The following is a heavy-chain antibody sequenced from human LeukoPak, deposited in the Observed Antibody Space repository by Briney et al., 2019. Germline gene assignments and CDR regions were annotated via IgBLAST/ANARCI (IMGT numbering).Heavy chain of an antibody. CDR2: ISYDGSNK. J-gene: IGHJ4*02. V-gene: IGHV3-30*18. Sequence: GGSLTLSCAASGFTFSSYGMHWLRQAPGKGLEWVAVISYDGSNKYYADSVKGRFTISRDNSKNTLYLQMNSLRAEDTAVYYCAKDSLAAAGKFDYWGQGTLVTVSS. D-gene: IGHD6-13*01. CDR1: GFTFSSYG. CDR3: AKDSLAAAGKFDY.